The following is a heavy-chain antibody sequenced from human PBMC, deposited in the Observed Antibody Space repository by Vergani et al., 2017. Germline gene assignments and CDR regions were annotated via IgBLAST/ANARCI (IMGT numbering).Heavy chain of an antibody. D-gene: IGHD6-13*01. Sequence: VQLQESGPGLVRPSQTLSLTCTVSGGSISSGSYYWSWFRQPAGKGLEWIGRFYTGGGTSYNPSLKSRVTISVDTSKNQFSLQLSSVTAADTAVDLCARDPLYSTTWPFLLLDMDVWGQGTTVTVSS. CDR2: FYTGGGT. J-gene: IGHJ6*02. CDR1: GGSISSGSYY. V-gene: IGHV4-61*02. CDR3: ARDPLYSTTWPFLLLDMDV.